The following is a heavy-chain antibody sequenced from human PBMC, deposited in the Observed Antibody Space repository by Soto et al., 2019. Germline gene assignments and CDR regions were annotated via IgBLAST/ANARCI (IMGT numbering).Heavy chain of an antibody. V-gene: IGHV1-18*01. CDR2: ISAYNGNT. Sequence: ASVKVSCKASGYTFTSYGISWVRQAPGQGLEWMGWISAYNGNTNYAQKLQGRVTMTTDTSTSTAYMELRSLRSDDTAVYYCARVNAGAARYYYYMDVWGKGTTVTVSS. J-gene: IGHJ6*03. CDR1: GYTFTSYG. CDR3: ARVNAGAARYYYYMDV. D-gene: IGHD6-6*01.